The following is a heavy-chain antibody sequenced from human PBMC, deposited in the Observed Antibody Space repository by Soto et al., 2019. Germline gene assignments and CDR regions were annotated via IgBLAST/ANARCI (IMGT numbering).Heavy chain of an antibody. Sequence: QVQLVESGGGVVQPGRSLRLSCAASGFTFSSYGMHWVRQAPGKGLEWVAVISYDGSNKYYADSVKGRFTISRDNSKNTLYLQMNGLRAEDTAVYYCANGRNWQWLASIFQQWGQGTLVSVSP. D-gene: IGHD6-19*01. CDR1: GFTFSSYG. CDR3: ANGRNWQWLASIFQQ. V-gene: IGHV3-30*18. J-gene: IGHJ1*01. CDR2: ISYDGSNK.